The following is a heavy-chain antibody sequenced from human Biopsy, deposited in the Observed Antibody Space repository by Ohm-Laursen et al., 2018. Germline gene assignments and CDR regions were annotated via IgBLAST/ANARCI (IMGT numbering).Heavy chain of an antibody. Sequence: SVTLSLTCTVSGGPIDSYYWSWIRQPPGKALERIGYIYFTGRTSYNPSLKSRVTMSVNTSKKQFSLRLSFVAAADTAVYYCASAGYNPDWNFDLWGRGTRVTVSS. D-gene: IGHD5-24*01. V-gene: IGHV4-59*07. CDR1: GGPIDSYY. CDR2: IYFTGRT. CDR3: ASAGYNPDWNFDL. J-gene: IGHJ2*01.